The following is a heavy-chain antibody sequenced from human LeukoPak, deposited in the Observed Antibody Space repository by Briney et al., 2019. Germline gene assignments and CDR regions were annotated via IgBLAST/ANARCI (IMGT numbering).Heavy chain of an antibody. V-gene: IGHV4-61*02. CDR3: ARDRDSSGWYKDAFDI. Sequence: PSQTLSLTCTVSGGSISSGSFYWRWIRQRAGKGLEWIGRIYTSGSTKYNPSLKSRVTISVDTSKNQFSLKLSSVTAADTAVYYCARDRDSSGWYKDAFDIWGQGTMVTVSS. CDR2: IYTSGST. D-gene: IGHD6-19*01. CDR1: GGSISSGSFY. J-gene: IGHJ3*02.